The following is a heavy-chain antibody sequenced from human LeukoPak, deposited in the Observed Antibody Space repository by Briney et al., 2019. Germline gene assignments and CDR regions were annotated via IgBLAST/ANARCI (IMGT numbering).Heavy chain of an antibody. D-gene: IGHD6-13*01. CDR3: ARHGGSWTFDY. J-gene: IGHJ4*02. V-gene: IGHV4-59*08. Sequence: PETLSLTSTLSGGSISSYYWSWIRQPPGKGLEWIAYISSSGSTNYNPSLKSRVTISVDTSKKQFSLKLSSVTAADTALYYCARHGGSWTFDYWGQGTLVTVSS. CDR2: ISSSGST. CDR1: GGSISSYY.